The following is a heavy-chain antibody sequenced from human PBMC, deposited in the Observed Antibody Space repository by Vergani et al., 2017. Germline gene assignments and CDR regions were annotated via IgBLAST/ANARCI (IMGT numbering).Heavy chain of an antibody. CDR2: IYYSGST. Sequence: QVQLQESGPGLVKPSQTLSLTCTVSGGSISSGGYYWSWIRQHPGKGLEWIGYIYYSGSTYYNPSLKSRVTISVDTSKNQFSLKLSSVTAADTAVYYCARDLEGGYYYGSGSANYCGQGTLVTVSS. J-gene: IGHJ4*02. CDR1: GGSISSGGYY. CDR3: ARDLEGGYYYGSGSANY. V-gene: IGHV4-31*03. D-gene: IGHD3-10*01.